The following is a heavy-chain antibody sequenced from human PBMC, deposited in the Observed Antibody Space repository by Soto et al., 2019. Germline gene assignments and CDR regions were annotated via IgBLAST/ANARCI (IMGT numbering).Heavy chain of an antibody. D-gene: IGHD3-9*01. V-gene: IGHV1-58*02. CDR1: GFTFSSSA. CDR2: IVVGSGNT. J-gene: IGHJ4*02. CDR3: AAFSATYYDVLEPFDY. Sequence: SVKVSCKASGFTFSSSAMQWVRQARGQRLEWIGWIVVGSGNTNYAQKFQERVTITRDMITNTAYMELSSLTSGDTAVYYCAAFSATYYDVLEPFDYWGQGTLVTVSS.